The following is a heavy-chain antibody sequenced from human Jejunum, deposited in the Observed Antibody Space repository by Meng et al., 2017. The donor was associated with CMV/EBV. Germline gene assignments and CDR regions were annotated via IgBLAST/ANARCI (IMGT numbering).Heavy chain of an antibody. D-gene: IGHD2-2*01. CDR3: ARWDCSGTSCYGNFFYYYGMDV. CDR2: IYPGDSDT. V-gene: IGHV5-51*01. J-gene: IGHJ6*02. Sequence: AWVRQMYGKGMEWMGSIYPGDSDTRYSTSFQGQVTISADKSISTAYLQWTSLKASDTAMYYCARWDCSGTSCYGNFFYYYGMDVWGQGTTVTVSS.